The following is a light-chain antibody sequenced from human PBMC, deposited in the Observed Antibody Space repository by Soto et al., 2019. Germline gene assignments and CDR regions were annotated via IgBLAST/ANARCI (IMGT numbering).Light chain of an antibody. J-gene: IGKJ4*02. CDR1: QSIRSY. Sequence: DIQMTQSPSSLSASVGDRVTITCRASQSIRSYLNWYQQKPGKAPKLLIYAASSLQSGVPSRFSVCGSGTDFTLTISSLQPEDFATYYCQQSYSTPLTCGGGTKVEIK. CDR3: QQSYSTPLT. CDR2: AAS. V-gene: IGKV1-39*01.